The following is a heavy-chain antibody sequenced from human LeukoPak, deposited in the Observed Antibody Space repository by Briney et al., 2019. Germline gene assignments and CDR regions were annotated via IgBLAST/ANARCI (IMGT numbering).Heavy chain of an antibody. CDR2: INPNSGGT. CDR3: ARSRTGSGFLFDY. D-gene: IGHD3-10*01. V-gene: IGHV1-2*02. CDR1: GYTFTGYY. J-gene: IGHJ4*02. Sequence: GASVKVSCKASGYTFTGYYMHWVRQAPGQGLEGMGWINPNSGGTNYAQKFQGRVTMTRDTSISTAYMELSRLRSDDTAVYYCARSRTGSGFLFDYWGQGTLVTVSS.